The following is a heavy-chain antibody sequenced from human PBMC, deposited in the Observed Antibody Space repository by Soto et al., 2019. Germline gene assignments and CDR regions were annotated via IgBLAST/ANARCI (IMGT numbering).Heavy chain of an antibody. D-gene: IGHD2-21*02. CDR2: IFHNGRT. CDR1: GGSIISNSW. J-gene: IGHJ4*02. V-gene: IGHV4-4*02. CDR3: ARDCGGDCSYFDH. Sequence: QVQLQESGPGLVKPSETLSVTCGVSGGSIISNSWWSWVRQPPGKGLEWIGEIFHNGRTDYNPSLKSRVTMSVDTSKNQIFLKLSSVTAADTAVYYCARDCGGDCSYFDHWGQGTLVTVSS.